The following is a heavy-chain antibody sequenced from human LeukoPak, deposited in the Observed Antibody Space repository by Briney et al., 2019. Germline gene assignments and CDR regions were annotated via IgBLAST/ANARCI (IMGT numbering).Heavy chain of an antibody. D-gene: IGHD3-16*02. CDR3: ARGRYSYGWNDS. CDR2: ISDSGST. J-gene: IGHJ5*01. V-gene: IGHV4-31*03. Sequence: SQTLSLTCTVSGGSIGTSAYYRNWIRQHPGKGLEWIGFISDSGSTLYNPSLKSRVTISSDTSKNQFSLKLTSVAAADMAVYYCARGRYSYGWNDSWGQGTLVTVSS. CDR1: GGSIGTSAYY.